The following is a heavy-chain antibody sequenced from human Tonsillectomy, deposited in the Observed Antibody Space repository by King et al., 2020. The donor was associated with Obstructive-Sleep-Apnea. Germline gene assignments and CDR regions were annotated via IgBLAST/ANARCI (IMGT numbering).Heavy chain of an antibody. V-gene: IGHV4-39*07. CDR2: IYYSGST. J-gene: IGHJ6*02. CDR3: AREGDIVVVPAANMDV. Sequence: QLQESGPGLVKPSETLSLTCTVSGGSISSSSYYWGWIRQPPGTGLEWIGSIYYSGSTYYSPSLKSRVTISVDTSKNQFSLKLSSVTAADTAVYYCAREGDIVVVPAANMDVWGQGTTVTVSS. CDR1: GGSISSSSYY. D-gene: IGHD2-2*01.